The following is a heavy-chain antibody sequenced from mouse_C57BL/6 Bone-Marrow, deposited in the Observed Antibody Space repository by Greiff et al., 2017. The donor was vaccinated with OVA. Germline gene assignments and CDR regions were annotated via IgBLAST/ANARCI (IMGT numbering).Heavy chain of an antibody. D-gene: IGHD1-1*01. CDR1: GYTFTSYW. J-gene: IGHJ1*03. Sequence: QVQLQQPGAELVKPGASVKMSCKASGYTFTSYWITWVNQSPGQGLEWMGDIYPGSGSTNYNEKFKSKATLTVDTSSSTANMQLSSLTSEDSADYAGARRTTTVVYWYFDVWGTGTTVTVSS. V-gene: IGHV1-55*01. CDR2: IYPGSGST. CDR3: ARRTTTVVYWYFDV.